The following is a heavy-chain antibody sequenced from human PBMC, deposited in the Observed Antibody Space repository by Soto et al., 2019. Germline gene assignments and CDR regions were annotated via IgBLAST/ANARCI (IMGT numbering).Heavy chain of an antibody. CDR1: GFTFSSYG. V-gene: IGHV3-30*18. J-gene: IGHJ4*02. CDR2: ISYDGSNK. CDR3: AKDPAYSSSWNYFDY. Sequence: QVQLVESGGGVVQPGRSLRLSCAASGFTFSSYGMHWVRQAPGKGLEWVAVISYDGSNKYYADSVKGRFTISRDNCKNTLSLQMNSLRAEDTAVYYCAKDPAYSSSWNYFDYWGQGTLVTVSS. D-gene: IGHD6-13*01.